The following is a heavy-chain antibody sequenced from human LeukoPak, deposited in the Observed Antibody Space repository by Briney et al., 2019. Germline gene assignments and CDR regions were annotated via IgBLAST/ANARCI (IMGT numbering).Heavy chain of an antibody. D-gene: IGHD1-14*01. J-gene: IGHJ5*02. CDR3: ARENRNWPDP. Sequence: GGSLRLSCAASGFTFSSYEMNWVRQAPGKGLEWVSYISSSGSTIYYADSVKGRFTISRDNAKNSLYLQMNSLRAEDTAVYYCARENRNWPDPWGQGTLVTVSS. V-gene: IGHV3-48*03. CDR2: ISSSGSTI. CDR1: GFTFSSYE.